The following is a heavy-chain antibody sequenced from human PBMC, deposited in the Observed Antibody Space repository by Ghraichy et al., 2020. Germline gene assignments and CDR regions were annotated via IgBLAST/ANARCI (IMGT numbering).Heavy chain of an antibody. CDR3: AKVYNSGWSPFDH. J-gene: IGHJ4*01. Sequence: GGSLRLSCAASGFSFSDYAMSWVHQAPGKGLEWVSIISGSGGSINYADSVKGRFTISRDNSKNTLYLQMNSLRGEDTAVYYCAKVYNSGWSPFDHWGQGTLVTVSS. CDR1: GFSFSDYA. CDR2: ISGSGGSI. D-gene: IGHD3-22*01. V-gene: IGHV3-23*01.